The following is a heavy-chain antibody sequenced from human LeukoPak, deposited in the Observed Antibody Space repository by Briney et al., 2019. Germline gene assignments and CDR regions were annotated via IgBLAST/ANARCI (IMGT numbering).Heavy chain of an antibody. CDR2: IIPILGIA. D-gene: IGHD1-1*01. CDR1: GGTFSSYA. Sequence: WVKVSCKASGGTFSSYAISWVRQAPGQGLEWMGRIIPILGIANYAQKFQGRVTITADKSTSTAYMELSSLRSEDTAVYYCARDNPGTTNSLDYWGQGTLVTVSS. CDR3: ARDNPGTTNSLDY. J-gene: IGHJ4*02. V-gene: IGHV1-69*04.